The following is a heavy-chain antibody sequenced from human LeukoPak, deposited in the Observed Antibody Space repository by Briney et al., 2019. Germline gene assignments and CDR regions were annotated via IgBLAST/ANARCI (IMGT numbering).Heavy chain of an antibody. CDR1: GGTFSSYA. D-gene: IGHD2-21*02. CDR2: IIPILGIA. J-gene: IGHJ5*02. V-gene: IGHV1-69*04. Sequence: ASVKVSCKASGGTFSSYAISWVRQAPGQGLEWMGRIIPILGIANYAQKFQGRVTITADKSTSTAYMELSSLRSDDAAVYYCARGVDGGNSDWFDTWGQGTLVTVSS. CDR3: ARGVDGGNSDWFDT.